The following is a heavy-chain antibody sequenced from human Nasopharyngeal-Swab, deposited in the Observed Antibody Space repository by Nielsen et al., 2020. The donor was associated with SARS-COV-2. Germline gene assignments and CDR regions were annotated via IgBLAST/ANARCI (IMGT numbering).Heavy chain of an antibody. D-gene: IGHD3-9*01. Sequence: GESLKISCAASGFTFSSYGMHWVRQAPGKGLEWVAVIWYDGSNKYYADSVKGRFTISRDNSKNTLYLQMNSLRAEDTAVYYCAKDPNDLTYYDILTGRDNAFDIWGQGTMVTVSS. CDR1: GFTFSSYG. CDR3: AKDPNDLTYYDILTGRDNAFDI. CDR2: IWYDGSNK. V-gene: IGHV3-33*06. J-gene: IGHJ3*02.